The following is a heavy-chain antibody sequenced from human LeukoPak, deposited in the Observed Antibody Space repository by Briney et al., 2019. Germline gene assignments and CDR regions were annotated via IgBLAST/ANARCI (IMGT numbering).Heavy chain of an antibody. CDR2: IRQDGDTK. J-gene: IGHJ4*02. D-gene: IGHD6-13*01. Sequence: GGSLRLSCAASGFPFNAYWMTWVRQAPGKGLEWVANIRQDGDTKYYVDSVKGRFTISRDNAMNSLYLQMNGLRAEDTAIYYCARSLPYGTTWYGRSDFWGQGTLVTVSS. CDR1: GFPFNAYW. CDR3: ARSLPYGTTWYGRSDF. V-gene: IGHV3-7*03.